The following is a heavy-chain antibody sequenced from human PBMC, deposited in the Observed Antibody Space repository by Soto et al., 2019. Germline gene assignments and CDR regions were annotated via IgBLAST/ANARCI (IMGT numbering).Heavy chain of an antibody. J-gene: IGHJ4*02. CDR1: GFTFSSYW. CDR2: IKQDGSVE. Sequence: EVQLVESGGGLVQPGGSLRLSCAASGFTFSSYWMNWVRQAPGKGLEWVANIKQDGSVEYYVDSVKGRFTISRDNAKNSLYLQMNSLRDEDTAVYYCVRGSSGNNNWHLSSVWGQGTLVTVSS. CDR3: VRGSSGNNNWHLSSV. V-gene: IGHV3-7*01. D-gene: IGHD1-1*01.